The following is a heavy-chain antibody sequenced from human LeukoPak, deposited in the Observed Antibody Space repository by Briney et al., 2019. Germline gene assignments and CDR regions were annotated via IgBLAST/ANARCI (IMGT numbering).Heavy chain of an antibody. CDR1: GGSISSGSYY. Sequence: SETRSLTCTVSGGSISSGSYYWSWIRQPAGKGLEWIGYIYYSGSTNYNPSLKSRVTISVDTSKNQFSLKLSSVTAADTAVYYCARDQLNYFDYWGQGTLVTVSS. D-gene: IGHD1-1*01. CDR3: ARDQLNYFDY. V-gene: IGHV4-61*10. CDR2: IYYSGST. J-gene: IGHJ4*02.